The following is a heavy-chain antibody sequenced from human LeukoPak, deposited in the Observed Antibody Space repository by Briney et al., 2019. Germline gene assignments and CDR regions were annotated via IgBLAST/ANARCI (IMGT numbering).Heavy chain of an antibody. J-gene: IGHJ3*02. V-gene: IGHV3-48*03. D-gene: IGHD1-26*01. CDR1: GFTFSSYE. CDR3: ARDSVGATPKDAFDI. CDR2: ISSSGSTI. Sequence: GGSLRLSCAASGFTFSSYEMNWVRQAPGKGLEWVSYISSSGSTIYYADSVKGRFTISRDNAKNSLYLQMNGLRAEDTAVYYCARDSVGATPKDAFDIWGQGTMVTASS.